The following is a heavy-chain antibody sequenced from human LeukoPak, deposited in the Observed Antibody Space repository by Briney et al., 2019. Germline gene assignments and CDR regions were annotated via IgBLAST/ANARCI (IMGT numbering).Heavy chain of an antibody. CDR1: EYTFTSYA. D-gene: IGHD3-22*01. CDR2: INAGNGNT. CDR3: ARDHSYYYDSSGYYYY. Sequence: ASVKVSCKASEYTFTSYAMHWVRQAPGQRLEWMGWINAGNGNTKYSQKFQGRVTITRDTSASTAYMELSSLRSEDTAVYYCARDHSYYYDSSGYYYYWGQGTLVTVSS. J-gene: IGHJ4*02. V-gene: IGHV1-3*01.